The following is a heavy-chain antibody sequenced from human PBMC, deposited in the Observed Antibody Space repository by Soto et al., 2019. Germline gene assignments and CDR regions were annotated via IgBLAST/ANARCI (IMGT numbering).Heavy chain of an antibody. V-gene: IGHV1-46*01. D-gene: IGHD3-22*01. CDR2: INPSGGST. CDR1: GYTFTSYY. CDR3: ARVSAVVISYYYGMDV. J-gene: IGHJ6*02. Sequence: ASVKVSCKASGYTFTSYYMHWVRQAPGQGLEWMGIINPSGGSTSYAQKLQGRVTMTTDTSTSTAYMELRSLRSDDTAVYYCARVSAVVISYYYGMDVWGQGTTVTVSS.